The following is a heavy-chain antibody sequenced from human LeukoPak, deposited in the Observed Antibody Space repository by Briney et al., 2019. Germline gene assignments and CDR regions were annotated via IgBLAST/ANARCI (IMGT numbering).Heavy chain of an antibody. CDR2: IGPTGSDR. V-gene: IGHV3-21*06. CDR1: GLTFSTTG. D-gene: IGHD1-14*01. J-gene: IGHJ4*02. CDR3: ATETNGRHYDY. Sequence: GGSLRLSCTASGLTFSTTGFNWVRQAPGKGLEWVASIGPTGSDRYHADSIKGRFAISRDNANNFLYLQMNSLRAEDTAVYYCATETNGRHYDYWGQGTLLTVSS.